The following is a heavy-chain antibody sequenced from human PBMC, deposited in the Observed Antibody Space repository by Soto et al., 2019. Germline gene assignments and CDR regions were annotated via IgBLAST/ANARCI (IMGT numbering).Heavy chain of an antibody. CDR1: GGSISSYY. V-gene: IGHV4-39*01. J-gene: IGHJ4*02. D-gene: IGHD7-27*01. Sequence: QLQLQESGPGLVKPSETLSLTCTVSGGSISSYYWGWIRRPPGKGLEWIGSIYYSGSTYYNPSLKSRVTISVDTSKNQFPLKLSSVTAADTAVYYCARRWGYSFDCWGQGTLVTVSS. CDR3: ARRWGYSFDC. CDR2: IYYSGST.